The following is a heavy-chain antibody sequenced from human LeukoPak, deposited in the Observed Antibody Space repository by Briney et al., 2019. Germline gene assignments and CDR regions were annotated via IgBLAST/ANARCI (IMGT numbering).Heavy chain of an antibody. V-gene: IGHV4-34*01. CDR2: INHSGST. CDR3: AGDEDGYNYGFDP. D-gene: IGHD5-24*01. CDR1: GGSFSGYY. Sequence: SETLSLTCAVYGGSFSGYYWSWIRQPPGKGLEWIGEINHSGSTNYNPSLKSRVTISVDTSKNQFSLKLSSVTAADTAVYYCAGDEDGYNYGFDPWGQGTLVTVSS. J-gene: IGHJ5*02.